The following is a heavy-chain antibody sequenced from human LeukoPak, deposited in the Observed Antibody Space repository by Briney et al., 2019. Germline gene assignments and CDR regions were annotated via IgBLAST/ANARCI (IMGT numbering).Heavy chain of an antibody. J-gene: IGHJ4*02. CDR1: GGSISSYY. D-gene: IGHD5-18*01. Sequence: SETLSLTCTVSGGSISSYYWSWIRQPPGKGLEWIGYIYYSGSTNYNPSLKSRVTISVDTSKNQFSLKLSSVTAADTAVYYCARDGYSYGYTFDYWGQGTLVTVSS. CDR2: IYYSGST. V-gene: IGHV4-59*01. CDR3: ARDGYSYGYTFDY.